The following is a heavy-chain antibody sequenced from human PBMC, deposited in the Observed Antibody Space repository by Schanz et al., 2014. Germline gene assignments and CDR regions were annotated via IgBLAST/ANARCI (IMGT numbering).Heavy chain of an antibody. V-gene: IGHV1-18*01. CDR3: AESTGRDYWSGCYTRFDY. Sequence: QIQLVQSGPEVKKPGATVKVSCKASGYIFINSGISWVRQAPGQGLEWMGWISVYNHNKEYDQKFQGRVTMTTDTSTSTAYMDLRSLTSDVTAVYYCAESTGRDYWSGCYTRFDYWGQGTLVTVSS. D-gene: IGHD3-3*01. CDR1: GYIFINSG. CDR2: ISVYNHNK. J-gene: IGHJ4*02.